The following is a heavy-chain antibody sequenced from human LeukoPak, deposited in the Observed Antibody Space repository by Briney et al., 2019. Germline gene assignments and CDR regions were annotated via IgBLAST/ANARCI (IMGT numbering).Heavy chain of an antibody. Sequence: GGSLRLSCAASGFTFSSYWMSWVRQAPGKGLEWVANIKQDGSEKYYVDSVKGRFTISRDNAKNSLYLQMNSLRAEDTAVYYCASDSYDFWSGYLVEYFDYWGQGTLVTVSS. J-gene: IGHJ4*02. CDR1: GFTFSSYW. CDR3: ASDSYDFWSGYLVEYFDY. V-gene: IGHV3-7*01. CDR2: IKQDGSEK. D-gene: IGHD3-3*01.